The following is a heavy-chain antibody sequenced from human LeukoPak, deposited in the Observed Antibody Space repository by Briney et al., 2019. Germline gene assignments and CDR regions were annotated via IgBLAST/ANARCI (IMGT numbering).Heavy chain of an antibody. CDR2: ISAYNGNT. D-gene: IGHD3-10*01. CDR3: GITRYAGFGDHADWFDP. V-gene: IGHV1-18*04. Sequence: GASVKVSCKASGYTFTSYGISWVRQAPGQGLEWMRWISAYNGNTNYAQKLQGRVTMTTDTSTSTAYMELRSLRSDDTAVYYCGITRYAGFGDHADWFDPWGQGTLVTVSS. CDR1: GYTFTSYG. J-gene: IGHJ5*02.